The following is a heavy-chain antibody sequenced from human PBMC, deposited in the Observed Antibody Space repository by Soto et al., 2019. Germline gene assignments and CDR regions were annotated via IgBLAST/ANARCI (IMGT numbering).Heavy chain of an antibody. CDR1: GGSINSYC. J-gene: IGHJ4*02. CDR3: ARHRRTTVAKFYFDN. CDR2: IFDSGNA. Sequence: QVQLQESGPGLVKPSETLSLTCTVSGGSINSYCWSWIRQPPGKGLEWIAYIFDSGNANYNPSLKRRVTISVDTSKHQFSLKLTSATAADTAVYYCARHRRTTVAKFYFDNWGQGALVTVSS. V-gene: IGHV4-59*08. D-gene: IGHD4-4*01.